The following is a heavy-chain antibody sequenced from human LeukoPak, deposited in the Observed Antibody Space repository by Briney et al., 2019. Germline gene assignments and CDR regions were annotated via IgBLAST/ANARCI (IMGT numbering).Heavy chain of an antibody. CDR2: ISPNSGGT. D-gene: IGHD3-22*01. Sequence: ASVKVSCKASGYTFTSYGISWVRQAPGQGLEWMGWISPNSGGTNYAQKFQGRVTMTRDTSISTAYMELSRLRSDDTAVYYCARYYDSSGYLGDYWGQGTLVTVSS. V-gene: IGHV1-2*02. CDR3: ARYYDSSGYLGDY. J-gene: IGHJ4*02. CDR1: GYTFTSYG.